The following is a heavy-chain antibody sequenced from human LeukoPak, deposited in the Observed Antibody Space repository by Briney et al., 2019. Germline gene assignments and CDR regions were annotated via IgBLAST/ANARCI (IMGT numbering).Heavy chain of an antibody. CDR1: RGSIRTYY. J-gene: IGHJ4*02. V-gene: IGHV4-59*08. CDR2: IYYSGST. D-gene: IGHD4-17*01. CDR3: ASLTLDYAFDY. Sequence: PSETLSLTCTVSRGSIRTYYWSWIRQSPGKGLEWIGYIYYSGSTNYNPSLKSRVTISGDTSKNQFSLKLSSVTAADTAVYYCASLTLDYAFDYWGQGTLVTVSS.